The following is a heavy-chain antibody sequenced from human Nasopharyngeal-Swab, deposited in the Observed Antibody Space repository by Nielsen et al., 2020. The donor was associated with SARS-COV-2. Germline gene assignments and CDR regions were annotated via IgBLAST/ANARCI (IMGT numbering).Heavy chain of an antibody. J-gene: IGHJ4*02. Sequence: GESLKISCAASGFTFSDYYMTWIRQAPGKGLDWVSYISSGSSYTNYADSVRGRFTISSDNAKNPLYLQMNILRAEDTAIYYCARYSTYCSGGTCYNPLHYWGQGTLVTVSS. CDR3: ARYSTYCSGGTCYNPLHY. D-gene: IGHD2-15*01. CDR2: ISSGSSYT. CDR1: GFTFSDYY. V-gene: IGHV3-11*06.